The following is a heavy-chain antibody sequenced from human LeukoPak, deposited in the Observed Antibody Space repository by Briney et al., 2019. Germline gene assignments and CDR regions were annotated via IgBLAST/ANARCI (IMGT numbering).Heavy chain of an antibody. CDR1: GFTFDDYA. J-gene: IGHJ4*02. CDR3: AKDTHATIGYFDY. D-gene: IGHD5-12*01. Sequence: SLRLSCAASGFTFDDYAMHWVRQAPGKGLEWVSGISWNSGGIGYADSVKGRFTISRDNAKNSLYLQMNSLRAEDTALYYCAKDTHATIGYFDYWGQGTLVTVSS. V-gene: IGHV3-9*01. CDR2: ISWNSGGI.